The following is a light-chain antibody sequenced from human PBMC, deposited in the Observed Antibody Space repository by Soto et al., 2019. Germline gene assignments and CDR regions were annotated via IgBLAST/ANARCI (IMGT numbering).Light chain of an antibody. Sequence: EIVLTQSPGTLSLSPGERATLSFRASQSISTSYLALYQQKPSQAPRLLIYGASSRATGIPDRFSGSGSGTDFTLTISRLEREDFAVYYCQHYGSSPRTFGQGTKVDIK. CDR3: QHYGSSPRT. J-gene: IGKJ1*01. CDR1: QSISTSY. V-gene: IGKV3-20*01. CDR2: GAS.